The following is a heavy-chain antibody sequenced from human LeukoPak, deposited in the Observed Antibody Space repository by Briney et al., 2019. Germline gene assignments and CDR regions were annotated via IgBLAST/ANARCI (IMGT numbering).Heavy chain of an antibody. Sequence: GGSLRLSCAASGFTFSSYSMNWVRQAPGKGLEWVSSISSSSSHIYYADSVKGRFTISRDNAKNSLYLQMNSLRPEDTAVYYCARDHDGDSDCWGQGTLVTVSS. CDR3: ARDHDGDSDC. D-gene: IGHD4-17*01. CDR2: ISSSSSHI. V-gene: IGHV3-21*01. CDR1: GFTFSSYS. J-gene: IGHJ4*02.